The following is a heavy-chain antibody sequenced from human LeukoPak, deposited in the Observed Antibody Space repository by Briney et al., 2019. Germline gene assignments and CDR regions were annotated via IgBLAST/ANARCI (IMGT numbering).Heavy chain of an antibody. J-gene: IGHJ4*02. D-gene: IGHD6-19*01. CDR3: AREAGGAYFDY. CDR2: INPNTTDT. CDR1: GYSFTDYY. V-gene: IGHV1-2*02. Sequence: ASVKVSCKTSGYSFTDYYIHWVRQAPGQGLEWMGWINPNTTDTKYAQKFQGRVTMTRDTSISTAYMELRSLRSDDTAVYYCAREAGGAYFDYWGRGTLVTVSS.